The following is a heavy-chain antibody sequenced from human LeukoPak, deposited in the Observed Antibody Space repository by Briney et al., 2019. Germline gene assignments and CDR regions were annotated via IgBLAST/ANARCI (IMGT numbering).Heavy chain of an antibody. V-gene: IGHV3-7*01. J-gene: IGHJ4*02. CDR2: IKQDGSEK. D-gene: IGHD6-6*01. CDR3: ARDLGYSSSYGY. CDR1: GFTLSSYW. Sequence: PGGSLRLSCAASGFTLSSYWMSWVRQAPGKGLEWVANIKQDGSEKYYVDSVKGRFTISRDNAKNSLYLQMNSLRAEDTAVYYCARDLGYSSSYGYWGQGTLVTVSS.